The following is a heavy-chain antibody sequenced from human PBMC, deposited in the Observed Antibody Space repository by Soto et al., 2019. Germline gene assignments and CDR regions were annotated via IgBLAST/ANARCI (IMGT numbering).Heavy chain of an antibody. CDR1: GLTFNNYD. Sequence: PVGSLRLSCAVSGLTFNNYDMHWVRQFTGKPLEWVSGIGTAGDTWYPGSVQGRFTIFRENDKNSLYLQMNSLRAEDTAVYYCGRGILGPGEYFYGIAVGAQGTTVPVS. CDR2: IGTAGDT. D-gene: IGHD7-27*01. J-gene: IGHJ6*02. V-gene: IGHV3-13*01. CDR3: GRGILGPGEYFYGIAV.